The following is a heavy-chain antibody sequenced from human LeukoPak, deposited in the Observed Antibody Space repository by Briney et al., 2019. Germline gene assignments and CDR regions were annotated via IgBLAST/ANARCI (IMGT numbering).Heavy chain of an antibody. CDR3: ARLMGGGSSWYAIDY. CDR1: GFTFSSYG. J-gene: IGHJ4*02. V-gene: IGHV3-33*01. CDR2: IWYDGSNK. Sequence: GSLRLSCAASGFTFSSYGMHWVRQAPGKGLEWVAVIWYDGSNKYYADSVKGRFTISRDNSKNTLYLQMNSLRAEDTAVYCCARLMGGGSSWYAIDYWGQGTLVTVSS. D-gene: IGHD6-13*01.